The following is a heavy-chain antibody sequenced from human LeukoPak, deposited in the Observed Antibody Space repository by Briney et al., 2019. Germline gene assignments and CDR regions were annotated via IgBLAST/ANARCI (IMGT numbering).Heavy chain of an antibody. CDR1: GSTFSSYW. V-gene: IGHV3-74*01. CDR3: RGVAARRDFDY. D-gene: IGHD6-6*01. Sequence: PGGSLPLSCAASGSTFSSYWMHWVRQAPGKGLVWVSRINGDGSITNYADSVKGRFTISRDNAKNTLYLQMNSLRAEDTAVYYCRGVAARRDFDYWGQGTLVTVSS. CDR2: INGDGSIT. J-gene: IGHJ4*02.